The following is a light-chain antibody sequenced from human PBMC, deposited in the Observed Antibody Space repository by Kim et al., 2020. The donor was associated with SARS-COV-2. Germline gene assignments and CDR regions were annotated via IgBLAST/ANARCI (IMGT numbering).Light chain of an antibody. CDR1: SLRSYY. CDR3: NSRDSSGNHVV. V-gene: IGLV3-19*01. J-gene: IGLJ2*01. Sequence: SSELTQDPAVSVALGQTVRITCQGDSLRSYYASWYQQKPGQAPVLVIYGKNNRPSGIPDRFSGSSSGNTASLTITGAQAEDEADYYCNSRDSSGNHVVFGGGKKLTAL. CDR2: GKN.